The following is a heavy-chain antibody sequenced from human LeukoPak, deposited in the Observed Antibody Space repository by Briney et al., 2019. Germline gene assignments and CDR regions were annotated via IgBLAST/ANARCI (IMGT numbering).Heavy chain of an antibody. CDR2: IYYSGST. CDR3: ARGEVAYFDY. J-gene: IGHJ4*02. CDR1: GGSISSYY. D-gene: IGHD5-12*01. V-gene: IGHV4-59*01. Sequence: PSETLSLTCTVSGGSISSYYWSWIRRPPGKGLEWIGYIYYSGSTNYNPSLKSRVTISVDTSKNQISLKLSSVTAADTAVYYCARGEVAYFDYWGQGTLVTVSS.